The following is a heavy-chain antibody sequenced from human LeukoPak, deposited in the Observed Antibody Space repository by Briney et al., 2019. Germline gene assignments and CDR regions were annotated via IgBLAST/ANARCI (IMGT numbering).Heavy chain of an antibody. CDR2: IYWDGDT. Sequence: SALTLVNATQTLTLTCTFSGFSLSTRGEGLDWIRQPPGKTLARLDPIYWDGDTIYSPSLKSRLSITKDTSQNQVVLTLTNMDPVDTATDYCSYSDLYNWNQSPFDYWGQGTLVTVSS. CDR3: SYSDLYNWNQSPFDY. D-gene: IGHD1-1*01. CDR1: GFSLSTRGEG. J-gene: IGHJ4*02. V-gene: IGHV2-5*02.